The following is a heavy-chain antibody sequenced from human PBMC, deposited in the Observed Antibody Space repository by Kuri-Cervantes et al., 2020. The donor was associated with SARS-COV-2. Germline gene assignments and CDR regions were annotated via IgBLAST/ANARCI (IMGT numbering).Heavy chain of an antibody. J-gene: IGHJ4*02. CDR1: GGSFSGYY. V-gene: IGHV4-34*01. CDR2: INHSGST. D-gene: IGHD4-17*01. CDR3: ARGDYGDHPYYFDY. Sequence: SETLSLTCAVYGGSFSGYYWSWIRQPPGKGLEWIGEINHSGSTNYNPSLKSRVTISVGTSKNQFSLKLSSVTAADTAVYYCARGDYGDHPYYFDYWGQGTLVTVSS.